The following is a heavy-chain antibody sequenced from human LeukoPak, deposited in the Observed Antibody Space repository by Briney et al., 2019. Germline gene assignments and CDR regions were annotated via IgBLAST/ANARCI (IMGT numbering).Heavy chain of an antibody. J-gene: IGHJ4*02. CDR3: TTVMDYDSSGLNDY. CDR2: IKSKTDGGTT. Sequence: PGGSLRLSCAASGFTFSSYSMNWVRLAPGKGLEWVGRIKSKTDGGTTDYAAPVKGRFTISRDDSKNTLYLQMNSLKTEDTAVYYCTTVMDYDSSGLNDYWGQGTLVTVSS. CDR1: GFTFSSYS. V-gene: IGHV3-15*01. D-gene: IGHD3-22*01.